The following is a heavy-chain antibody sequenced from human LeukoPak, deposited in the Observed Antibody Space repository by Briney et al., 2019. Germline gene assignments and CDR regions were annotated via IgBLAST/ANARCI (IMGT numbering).Heavy chain of an antibody. CDR3: ACQKRGGSYDAFDI. Sequence: GGSLRLSCAASGFTFSSYEMNWVRQAPGKGLEWVSSISSSSSYIYYADSVKGRFTISRDNAKNSLYLQMNSLRAEDTAVYYCACQKRGGSYDAFDIWGQGTMVTVSS. CDR2: ISSSSSYI. J-gene: IGHJ3*02. V-gene: IGHV3-21*01. CDR1: GFTFSSYE. D-gene: IGHD1-26*01.